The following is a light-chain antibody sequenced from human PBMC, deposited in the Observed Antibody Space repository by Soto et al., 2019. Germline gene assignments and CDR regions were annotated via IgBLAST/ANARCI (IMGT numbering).Light chain of an antibody. CDR2: DVT. CDR3: CSYAGSNTFV. Sequence: ALAQPRSVSGTPGQSVTISCPGTSSDVGIYNYVSWYQQHPGKAPKLMIYDVTKRPSGVPDRFSGSKSGNTASLTISGLQAEEEADYCCCSYAGSNTFVFGTGTKVTVL. J-gene: IGLJ1*01. V-gene: IGLV2-11*01. CDR1: SSDVGIYNY.